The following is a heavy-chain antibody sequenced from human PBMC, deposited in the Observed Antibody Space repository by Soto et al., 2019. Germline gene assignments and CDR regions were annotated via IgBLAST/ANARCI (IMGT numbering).Heavy chain of an antibody. CDR1: GFTFSSYS. D-gene: IGHD3-10*01. J-gene: IGHJ4*02. CDR3: ARDHVQGIDY. Sequence: GGSLRLSCAASGFTFSSYSMNWVRQAPGKGLEXVXXXSXSXXXIXXXXSVKGRFTISRDNAKNSLYLQMNSLRHEDTAVYYCARDHVQGIDYWGQGTLVTVSS. V-gene: IGHV3-48*02. CDR2: XSXSXXXI.